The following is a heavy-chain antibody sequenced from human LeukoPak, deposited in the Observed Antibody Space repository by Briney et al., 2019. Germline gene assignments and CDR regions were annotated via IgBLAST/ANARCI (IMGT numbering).Heavy chain of an antibody. D-gene: IGHD6-13*01. Sequence: SETLSLTCAVYGGSFSGYYWSWIRQPPGKGLEWIGEINHSGSTNYNPSLKSRVTISVDTSKNQFSLKLSSVTAADTAVYYCARGLAAAEAYYYYMDVWGKGTTVTVSS. J-gene: IGHJ6*03. CDR2: INHSGST. V-gene: IGHV4-34*01. CDR1: GGSFSGYY. CDR3: ARGLAAAEAYYYYMDV.